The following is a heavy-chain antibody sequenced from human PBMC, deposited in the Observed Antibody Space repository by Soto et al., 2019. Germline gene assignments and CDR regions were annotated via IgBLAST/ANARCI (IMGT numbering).Heavy chain of an antibody. Sequence: ASVKVSCKASEYTFTAYYMDWVRQAPGQGLEWMGRINLNSGGDAKYADSVRGRFAISRDNSKKTLYLQMSSLTAEDSAIYYCARGSTDSYPGSRIFDFWGRGTLVTVSS. J-gene: IGHJ4*02. V-gene: IGHV1-2*02. CDR2: INLNSGGDA. CDR3: ARGSTDSYPGSRIFDF. D-gene: IGHD3-10*01. CDR1: EYTFTAYY.